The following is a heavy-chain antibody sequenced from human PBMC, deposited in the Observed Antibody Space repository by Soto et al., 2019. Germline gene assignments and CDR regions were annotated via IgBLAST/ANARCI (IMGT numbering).Heavy chain of an antibody. CDR2: INPSGAYT. CDR1: KYTFISYH. D-gene: IGHD2-2*02. CDR3: ARDIVVVPAAIAVDP. V-gene: IGHV1-46*01. Sequence: ASVKVSCKASKYTFISYHIHWVRQAPGQGLEWLGIINPSGAYTSYAQKFQGRVTMTRDTSTSTAYMELSRLRSDDTAVYYCARDIVVVPAAIAVDPWGQGTLVTVSS. J-gene: IGHJ5*02.